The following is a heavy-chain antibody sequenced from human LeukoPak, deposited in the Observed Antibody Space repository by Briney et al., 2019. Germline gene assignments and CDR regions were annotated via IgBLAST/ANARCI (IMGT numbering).Heavy chain of an antibody. J-gene: IGHJ4*02. D-gene: IGHD6-13*01. CDR3: ARGVYIAAAQYAY. CDR1: GDSISSTTYY. CDR2: IYYSGST. V-gene: IGHV4-39*07. Sequence: SETLSLTCTVSGDSISSTTYYWGWIRQPPGKGLEWIGSIYYSGSTYYTSSLKSRVTISLDTSKNQFSLRLRSVTAADTAVYYCARGVYIAAAQYAYWGQGTLVTVSS.